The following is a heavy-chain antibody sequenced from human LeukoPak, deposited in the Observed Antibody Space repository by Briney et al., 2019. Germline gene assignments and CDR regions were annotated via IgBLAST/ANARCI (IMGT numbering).Heavy chain of an antibody. CDR2: INHDGKNT. CDR3: ARASANWGIDY. V-gene: IGHV3-74*01. CDR1: GFTLRGYW. J-gene: IGHJ4*02. Sequence: GSLILSCAGPGFTLRGYWMHWVRPAPGKGLVWVSLINHDGKNTNYADSVKGRFTISRDNAENTLSLQMSSLRAEDTAVYYCARASANWGIDYWGQGTLSPSLQ. D-gene: IGHD7-27*01.